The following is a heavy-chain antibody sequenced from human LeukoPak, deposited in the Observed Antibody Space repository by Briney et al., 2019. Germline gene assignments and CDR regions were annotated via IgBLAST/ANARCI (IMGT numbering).Heavy chain of an antibody. D-gene: IGHD6-19*01. Sequence: GGSLRLSCAAPGFTFSSYWMSWVRQAPGKGLEWVANIKQDGSEKYYVDSVKGRFTISRDNAKNSLYLQMNSLRAEDTAVYYCARSTISGWFHAFDIWGQGTMVTVSS. CDR2: IKQDGSEK. J-gene: IGHJ3*02. V-gene: IGHV3-7*01. CDR3: ARSTISGWFHAFDI. CDR1: GFTFSSYW.